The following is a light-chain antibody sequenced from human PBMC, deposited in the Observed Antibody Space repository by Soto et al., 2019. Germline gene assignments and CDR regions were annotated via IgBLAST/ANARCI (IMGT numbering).Light chain of an antibody. CDR3: SLFTINYFYV. Sequence: QSALTQPASVSGSPGQSIAISCTGSGSDVGGYNYVSWYQQHPGKAPKLIIYGVSHRPSGVSTRFSASRSAYTASLTISGLQAEDEADYYCSLFTINYFYVFGPGTKLTVL. V-gene: IGLV2-14*01. J-gene: IGLJ1*01. CDR2: GVS. CDR1: GSDVGGYNY.